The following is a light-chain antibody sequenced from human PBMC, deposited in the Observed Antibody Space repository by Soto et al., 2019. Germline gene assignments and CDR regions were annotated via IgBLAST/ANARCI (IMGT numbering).Light chain of an antibody. J-gene: IGLJ3*02. CDR3: AAWDDSLSGPV. Sequence: QAVVTQPPSVSAAPGQRVTISCSGSSSNIGNNAVNWYQQLPGKAPKLVIHYDDQVPSGVSDRFSGSKSGTSASLAISALQSEDEADYYCAAWDDSLSGPVFGGGTKLTVL. CDR1: SSNIGNNA. CDR2: YDD. V-gene: IGLV1-36*01.